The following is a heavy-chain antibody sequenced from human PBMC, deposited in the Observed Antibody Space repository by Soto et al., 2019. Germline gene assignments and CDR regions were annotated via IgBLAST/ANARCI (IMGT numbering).Heavy chain of an antibody. CDR1: GSTFPSYG. V-gene: IGHV1-18*01. CDR3: ARDKIPRIAAAGITGY. J-gene: IGHJ4*02. CDR2: ISAYNGNT. D-gene: IGHD6-13*01. Sequence: ASVKVSCKASGSTFPSYGISWVRQAPGQGLEWMGWISAYNGNTNYAQKLQGRVTMTTDTSTSTAYMELRSLRSDDTAVYYCARDKIPRIAAAGITGYWGQGTLVTVSS.